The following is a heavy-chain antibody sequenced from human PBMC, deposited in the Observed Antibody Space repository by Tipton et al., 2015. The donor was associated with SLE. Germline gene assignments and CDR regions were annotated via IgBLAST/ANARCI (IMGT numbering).Heavy chain of an antibody. Sequence: SLRLSCVASGFTFRNYGMHWVRQAPGKGLEWVAVIWYDGSNKFYADSVKGRFTISRDNSKNTVSLQMNSLRVEDTAVYFCARGRGGEFLDYWGQGTLVTVSS. CDR3: ARGRGGEFLDY. CDR1: GFTFRNYG. J-gene: IGHJ4*02. V-gene: IGHV3-33*01. CDR2: IWYDGSNK. D-gene: IGHD3-16*01.